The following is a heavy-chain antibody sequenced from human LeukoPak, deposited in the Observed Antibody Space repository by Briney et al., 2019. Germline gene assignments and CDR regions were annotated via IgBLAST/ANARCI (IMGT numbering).Heavy chain of an antibody. CDR3: ATPRQHYYDSSRDAFDI. CDR1: GYTLTELS. CDR2: FDPEDGET. D-gene: IGHD3-22*01. J-gene: IGHJ3*02. V-gene: IGHV1-24*01. Sequence: ASVTVSCKVSGYTLTELSMHWVRQAPGKGLEWMGGFDPEDGETIYAQKFQGRVTMTEDTSTDTAYMELSSLRSEDTAVYYCATPRQHYYDSSRDAFDIWGQGTMVTVSS.